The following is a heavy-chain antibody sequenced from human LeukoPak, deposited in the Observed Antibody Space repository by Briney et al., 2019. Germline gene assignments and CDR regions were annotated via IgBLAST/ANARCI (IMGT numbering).Heavy chain of an antibody. CDR2: ISSDGSAT. D-gene: IGHD4-11*01. V-gene: IGHV3-74*01. Sequence: PGGSLRLSCAASGFILSGYWMHWVRHAPGKGRVWVARISSDGSATIYADSVKGRFTISRDNAKNTLYLQRNSLRADDTAVYYCAGTTTTCCNYWGQGTLVTVSS. CDR1: GFILSGYW. CDR3: AGTTTTCCNY. J-gene: IGHJ4*02.